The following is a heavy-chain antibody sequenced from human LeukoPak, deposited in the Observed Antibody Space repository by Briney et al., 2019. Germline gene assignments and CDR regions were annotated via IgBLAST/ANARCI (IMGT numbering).Heavy chain of an antibody. CDR1: GFAFSTYW. D-gene: IGHD3-16*01. CDR2: INLDGSEV. Sequence: AGGSLRLSCAASGFAFSTYWMTWVRQAPGKGLEWVANINLDGSEVHYVDSLKDRFTISRDNARNSLYLQMNSLRAEDTAVYYCASGRHDFVHWGHGTLLTVSS. J-gene: IGHJ1*01. V-gene: IGHV3-7*01. CDR3: ASGRHDFVH.